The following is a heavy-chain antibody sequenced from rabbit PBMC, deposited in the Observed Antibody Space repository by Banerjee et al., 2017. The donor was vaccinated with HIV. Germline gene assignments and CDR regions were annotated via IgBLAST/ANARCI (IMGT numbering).Heavy chain of an antibody. V-gene: IGHV1S43*01. D-gene: IGHD4-1*01. J-gene: IGHJ4*01. CDR2: IYTSSGST. CDR3: ARDLAGVIGWNFNL. Sequence: QEQLEESGGGLVKPEGSLTLTCKASGFSFSNRYVMCWVRQAPGKGLEWIGCIYTSSGSTWHANWVNGRFTISRSTSLNTVDLKMTSLTAADTATYFCARDLAGVIGWNFNLWGQGTLVTVS. CDR1: GFSFSNRYV.